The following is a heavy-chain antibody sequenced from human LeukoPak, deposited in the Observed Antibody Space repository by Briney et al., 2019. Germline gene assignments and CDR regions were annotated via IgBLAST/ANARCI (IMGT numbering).Heavy chain of an antibody. J-gene: IGHJ4*02. Sequence: GGSLRLSCAASGFTFSSYGMHWLRQAPGKGLEGVVGISYDGSDKYYADSAKGRFTIDRDNSKNTLYLQMNSLRAEDTAVYYCAKENGSGWSVREYYFDYWGQGTLVTVSS. D-gene: IGHD6-19*01. V-gene: IGHV3-30*18. CDR3: AKENGSGWSVREYYFDY. CDR2: ISYDGSDK. CDR1: GFTFSSYG.